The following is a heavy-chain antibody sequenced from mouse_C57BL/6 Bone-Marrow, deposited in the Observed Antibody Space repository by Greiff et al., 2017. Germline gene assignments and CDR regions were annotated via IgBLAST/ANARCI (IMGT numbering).Heavy chain of an antibody. J-gene: IGHJ4*01. CDR3: ARGYGSSFYYAMDY. CDR2: IYPGDGDT. CDR1: GYAFSSYW. V-gene: IGHV1-80*01. D-gene: IGHD1-1*01. Sequence: QVQLQQSGAELVKPGASVKISCKASGYAFSSYWMNWVKQRPGKGLEWIGQIYPGDGDTNYNGQFKGKATLTADKSSSTAYMQLSSLTSEDSAVYFCARGYGSSFYYAMDYWGQGTSGTVSS.